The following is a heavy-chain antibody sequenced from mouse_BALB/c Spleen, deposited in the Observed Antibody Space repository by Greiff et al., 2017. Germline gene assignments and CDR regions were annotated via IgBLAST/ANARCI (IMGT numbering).Heavy chain of an antibody. CDR1: GFTFSSYG. V-gene: IGHV5-6*01. Sequence: EVQLVESGGDLVKPGGSLKLSCAASGFTFSSYGMSWVRQTPDKRLEWVATIISGGSYTYYPDSVKGRFTISRDNAKNTLYLQMSSLKSEDTAMYYCARHEDGGFAYWGQGTLVTVSA. J-gene: IGHJ3*01. CDR3: ARHEDGGFAY. CDR2: IISGGSYT.